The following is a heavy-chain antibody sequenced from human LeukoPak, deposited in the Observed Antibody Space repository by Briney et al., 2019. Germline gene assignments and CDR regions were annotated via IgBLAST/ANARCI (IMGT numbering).Heavy chain of an antibody. Sequence: ASVKVSCKASGYTFTGYYMHWVRQAPGQGLEWMGWINPNSGGTNYAQKFQGWVTMTRDTSISTAYMELSSLRSEDTAVYYCASTYDSSGYYLDYWGQGTLVTVSS. V-gene: IGHV1-2*04. J-gene: IGHJ4*02. CDR3: ASTYDSSGYYLDY. D-gene: IGHD3-22*01. CDR1: GYTFTGYY. CDR2: INPNSGGT.